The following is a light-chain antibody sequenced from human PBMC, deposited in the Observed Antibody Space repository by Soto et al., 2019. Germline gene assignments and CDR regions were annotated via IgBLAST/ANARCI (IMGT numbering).Light chain of an antibody. J-gene: IGKJ4*01. CDR3: QKYHSATSLI. CDR1: QGISNF. Sequence: DIQMTQSPSSLSASVGDRVTITCRASQGISNFLAWYQQKPGKVPKLLIYAASTLQSGVPSRFSGSGFGTDFTLTISSLQPEDVATYYCQKYHSATSLIFGGGTKVEIK. CDR2: AAS. V-gene: IGKV1-27*01.